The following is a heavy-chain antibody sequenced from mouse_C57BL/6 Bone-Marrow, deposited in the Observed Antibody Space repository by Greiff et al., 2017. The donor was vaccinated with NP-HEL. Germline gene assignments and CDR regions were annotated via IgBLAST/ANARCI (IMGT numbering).Heavy chain of an antibody. CDR3: AREGSYGNYGFAY. CDR1: GYTFTSYG. V-gene: IGHV1-81*01. D-gene: IGHD2-1*01. J-gene: IGHJ3*01. Sequence: VKLVESGAELARPGASVKLSCKASGYTFTSYGISWVKQRTGQGLEWIGEIYPRSGNTYYNEKFEGKATLTADKSSSTAYMELRSLTSEDSAVYFCAREGSYGNYGFAYWGQGTLVTVSA. CDR2: IYPRSGNT.